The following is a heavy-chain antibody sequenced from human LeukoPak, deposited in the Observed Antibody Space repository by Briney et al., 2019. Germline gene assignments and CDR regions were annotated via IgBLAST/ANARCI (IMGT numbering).Heavy chain of an antibody. CDR1: GYTFTGYY. Sequence: ASVKVSCKASGYTFTGYYMHWVRQAPGQGLEWMGWINPNSGGTSYAQKFQGRVTMTRDTSISTAYMELSRLRSDDTAVYYCARDNWNYPLDYWGQGTLVTVSS. CDR2: INPNSGGT. J-gene: IGHJ4*02. V-gene: IGHV1-2*02. CDR3: ARDNWNYPLDY. D-gene: IGHD1-7*01.